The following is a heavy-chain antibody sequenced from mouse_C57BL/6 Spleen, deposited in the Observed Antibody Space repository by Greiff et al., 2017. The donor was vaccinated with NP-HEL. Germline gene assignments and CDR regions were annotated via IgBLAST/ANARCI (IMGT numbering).Heavy chain of an antibody. D-gene: IGHD6-5*01. Sequence: VQLQQSGPGLVQPSQSLSITCTVSGFSLTSYGVHWVRQSPGKGLEWLGVIWSGGSTDYNAAVISRLSISKDNSKSQVFFKMNSLQADDTAIYYCARRLWGAMDYWGQGTSVTVSS. CDR2: IWSGGST. CDR1: GFSLTSYG. J-gene: IGHJ4*01. V-gene: IGHV2-2*01. CDR3: ARRLWGAMDY.